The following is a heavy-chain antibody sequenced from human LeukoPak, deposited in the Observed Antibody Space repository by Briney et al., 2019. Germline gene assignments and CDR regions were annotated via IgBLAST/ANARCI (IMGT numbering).Heavy chain of an antibody. CDR3: AKTLEGGASGYYAPVDY. Sequence: GGSLRLSCAASGFTFSSYGMHWVRQAPGKGLEWVAVIWYDGSNKYYADSVKGRFTISRDNSKNTLYLQMNSLRAEDTAVYYYAKTLEGGASGYYAPVDYWGQGTLVTVSS. V-gene: IGHV3-33*06. D-gene: IGHD3-22*01. CDR1: GFTFSSYG. J-gene: IGHJ4*02. CDR2: IWYDGSNK.